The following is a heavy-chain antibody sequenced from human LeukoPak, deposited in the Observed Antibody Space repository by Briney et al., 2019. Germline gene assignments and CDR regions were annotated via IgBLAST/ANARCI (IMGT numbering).Heavy chain of an antibody. D-gene: IGHD6-19*01. CDR1: GGTFSSYA. J-gene: IGHJ4*02. Sequence: SVKVSCKASGGTFSSYAISWVRQAPGQGLEWMGGIIPIFGTANYAQKFQGRVTITADESTSTAYMELSSLRSEDTAVYYCAREEADSSTPNPFDYWGQGTLVTVSS. V-gene: IGHV1-69*01. CDR3: AREEADSSTPNPFDY. CDR2: IIPIFGTA.